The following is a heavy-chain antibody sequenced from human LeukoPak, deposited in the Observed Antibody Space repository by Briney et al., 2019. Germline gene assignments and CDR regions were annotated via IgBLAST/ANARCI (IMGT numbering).Heavy chain of an antibody. CDR2: ISSSSSYI. CDR1: GFTFSSYS. V-gene: IGHV3-21*01. J-gene: IGHJ3*02. D-gene: IGHD3-10*01. Sequence: GGSLRLSCAASGFTFSSYSMNWVRQAPGKGLEWVSSISSSSSYIYYADSVKGRFTISRDNAKKLLHLQKNSLRDEDTAVYYCARPGGVFDIWAQGTMVTVSS. CDR3: ARPGGVFDI.